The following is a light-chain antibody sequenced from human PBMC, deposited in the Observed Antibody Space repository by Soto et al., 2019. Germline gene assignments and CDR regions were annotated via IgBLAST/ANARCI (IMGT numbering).Light chain of an antibody. CDR3: RSYTSSSTLV. Sequence: QSALTQPASVSGSPGQSITISCTGTSSDVGGYNNVSWYQQHPGKAPKLMIYEVSNRPSGGSNRFSGSKSGNTASLTISGLQAEDEADYYCRSYTSSSTLVFGGGTKLTVL. J-gene: IGLJ2*01. V-gene: IGLV2-14*01. CDR2: EVS. CDR1: SSDVGGYNN.